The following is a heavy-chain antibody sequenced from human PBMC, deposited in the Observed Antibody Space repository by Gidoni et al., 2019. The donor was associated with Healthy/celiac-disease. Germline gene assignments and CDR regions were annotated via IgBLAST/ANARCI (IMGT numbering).Heavy chain of an antibody. V-gene: IGHV4-39*01. J-gene: IGHJ3*02. CDR2: IYYSGST. CDR3: ARGYYDILTGYFPDAFDI. CDR1: AGSISSSSYY. Sequence: QLQLQESGPGLVKPSETLSLTCTVSAGSISSSSYYWGWIRQPPGKGLEWIGSIYYSGSTYYNTALKSRVTISVDTSKNQFSLKLSSVTAADTAVYYCARGYYDILTGYFPDAFDIWGQGTMVTVSS. D-gene: IGHD3-9*01.